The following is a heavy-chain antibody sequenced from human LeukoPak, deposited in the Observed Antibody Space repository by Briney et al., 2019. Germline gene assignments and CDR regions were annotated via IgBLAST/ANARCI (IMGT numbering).Heavy chain of an antibody. CDR1: GFTFSSYG. V-gene: IGHV3-30*02. CDR3: AKDQRSYYASGSHYRGGNWFDP. D-gene: IGHD3-10*01. J-gene: IGHJ5*02. CDR2: IRYDGSNK. Sequence: SGGSLRLSCAASGFTFSSYGMHWVRQAPGKGLEWVAFIRYDGSNKYYADSVKGRFTISRDNSKNTVYVQMNSLRAEDTAVYYCAKDQRSYYASGSHYRGGNWFDPWGQGTLVTVSS.